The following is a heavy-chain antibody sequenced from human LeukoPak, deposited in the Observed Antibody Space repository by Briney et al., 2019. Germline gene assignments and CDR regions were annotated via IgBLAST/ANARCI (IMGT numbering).Heavy chain of an antibody. V-gene: IGHV4-30-2*01. CDR1: GGSISSGGYY. D-gene: IGHD5-24*01. J-gene: IGHJ5*02. CDR3: ARGLIKYSWLQFPNWFDP. Sequence: PSQTLSLTCTVSGGSISSGGYYWSWIRQPPGKGLEWIGEINHSGSTNYNPSLKSRVTISVDTSKNQFSLKLSSVTAADTAVYYCARGLIKYSWLQFPNWFDPWGQGTLVTVSS. CDR2: INHSGST.